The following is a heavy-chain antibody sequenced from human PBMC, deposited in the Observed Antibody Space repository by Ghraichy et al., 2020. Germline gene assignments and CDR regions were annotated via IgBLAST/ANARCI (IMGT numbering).Heavy chain of an antibody. CDR1: GATFSSPT. V-gene: IGHV1-69*13. J-gene: IGHJ4*02. D-gene: IGHD6-6*01. CDR2: IIPIIATA. Sequence: SVKVSCKASGATFSSPTMTLERVARGQGLEWMGGIIPIIATAIYAQKFQGRVTITADESTGTAYMELSSLRSEDTAVYYCARGQQLVSSYFDYWGQGTLVTVSS. CDR3: ARGQQLVSSYFDY.